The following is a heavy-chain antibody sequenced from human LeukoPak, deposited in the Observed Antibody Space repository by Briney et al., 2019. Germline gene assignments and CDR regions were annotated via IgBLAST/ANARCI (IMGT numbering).Heavy chain of an antibody. CDR1: GFTFSNYA. CDR2: ISYDGSNK. Sequence: GGSLRLSCAASGFTFSNYAMSWVRRAPARGLEWVAVISYDGSNKYYADSVKGRFTISRDNSKNTLYLQMNSLRAEDTAVYYCARETYYYDSSGYYSTYFDYWGQGTLVTVSS. J-gene: IGHJ4*02. D-gene: IGHD3-22*01. CDR3: ARETYYYDSSGYYSTYFDY. V-gene: IGHV3-30*19.